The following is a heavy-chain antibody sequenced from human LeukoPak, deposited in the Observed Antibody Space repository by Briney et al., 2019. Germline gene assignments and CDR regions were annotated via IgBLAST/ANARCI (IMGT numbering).Heavy chain of an antibody. Sequence: PSETLSLTCGVDGGSFSGYYWNWIRQPPGKGLEWIGEINHSGSTNYNPSLKSRVTISVDTSKNQFSLKLSSVTAADTAVYYCARNVERWLQLLEFDYWGQGTLVTVSS. CDR1: GGSFSGYY. CDR2: INHSGST. V-gene: IGHV4-34*01. J-gene: IGHJ4*02. D-gene: IGHD5-24*01. CDR3: ARNVERWLQLLEFDY.